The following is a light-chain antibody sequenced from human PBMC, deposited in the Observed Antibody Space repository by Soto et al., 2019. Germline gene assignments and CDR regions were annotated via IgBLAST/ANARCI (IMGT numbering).Light chain of an antibody. CDR2: DSY. Sequence: DIVMTQSPGTLSLSPGERATLSCRASQSVSSYLAWYQQKRGQAPRLLIYDSYNRATGIQARFSGSGSGTDFSLIIRSLEPEDFAVYYCKQRSSWPLTVGGGTKVDIK. CDR1: QSVSSY. CDR3: KQRSSWPLT. J-gene: IGKJ4*01. V-gene: IGKV3-11*01.